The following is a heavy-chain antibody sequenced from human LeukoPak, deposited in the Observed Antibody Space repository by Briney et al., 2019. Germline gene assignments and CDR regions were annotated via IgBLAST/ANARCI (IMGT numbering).Heavy chain of an antibody. J-gene: IGHJ4*02. CDR3: ARALPRVVVPAAMGY. CDR1: GFTFSSYA. CDR2: ISYDGSNK. D-gene: IGHD2-2*01. Sequence: GGSLGPSCAASGFTFSSYAMHWVRQAPGKGLEWVAVISYDGSNKYYADSVKGRFTISRDNSKNTLYLQMNSLRAEDTAVYYCARALPRVVVPAAMGYWGQGTLVTVSS. V-gene: IGHV3-30*04.